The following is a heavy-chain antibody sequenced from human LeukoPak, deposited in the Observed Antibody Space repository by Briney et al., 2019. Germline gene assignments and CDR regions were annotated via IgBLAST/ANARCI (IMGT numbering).Heavy chain of an antibody. Sequence: GSLRLSCAASGFTFSSHWMSWVRQAPGKGLEWIGSIYYSGNTYYNPSLKSRVSISVDTSKNQFSLKMSSVTAADTAIYYCARPNYGDYIFGFDYWGQGILVTVSS. V-gene: IGHV4-39*01. CDR3: ARPNYGDYIFGFDY. CDR2: IYYSGNT. D-gene: IGHD4-17*01. J-gene: IGHJ4*02. CDR1: GFTFSSHW.